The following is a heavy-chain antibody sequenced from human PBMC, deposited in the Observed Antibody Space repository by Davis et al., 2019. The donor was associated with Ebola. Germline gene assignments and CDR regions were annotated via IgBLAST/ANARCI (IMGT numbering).Heavy chain of an antibody. J-gene: IGHJ3*02. D-gene: IGHD2-8*02. V-gene: IGHV5-51*01. CDR2: IYPGDSDT. Sequence: GESLKISCKGSGYIFTSYWIGWVRQMPGKGLEWMGIIYPGDSDTRYSPSFRGQVTISADKSIKAAFLQWSRLRASDTAIYYCASLRRTITGMDDGFDIWGQGTMVTVSS. CDR1: GYIFTSYW. CDR3: ASLRRTITGMDDGFDI.